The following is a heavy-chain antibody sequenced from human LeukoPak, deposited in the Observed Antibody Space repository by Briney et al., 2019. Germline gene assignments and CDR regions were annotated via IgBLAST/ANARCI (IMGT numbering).Heavy chain of an antibody. V-gene: IGHV3-20*04. J-gene: IGHJ4*02. D-gene: IGHD3-16*02. CDR2: INWNGGST. CDR3: AKDSYYDYIWGSYRYTNKFDY. CDR1: GFTFDDHG. Sequence: GGSLRLSCAASGFTFDDHGMSWVRQAPGKGLEWVSGINWNGGSTGYADSVKGRFTISRDNAKNTLYLQMNSLRAEDTAVYYCAKDSYYDYIWGSYRYTNKFDYWGQGTLVTVSS.